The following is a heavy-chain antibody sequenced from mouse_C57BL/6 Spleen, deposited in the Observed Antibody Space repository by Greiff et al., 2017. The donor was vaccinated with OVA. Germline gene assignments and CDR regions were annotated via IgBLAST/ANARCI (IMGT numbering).Heavy chain of an antibody. CDR2: ISDGGSYT. V-gene: IGHV5-4*01. CDR3: ARDGYDYDGSWFAY. D-gene: IGHD2-4*01. Sequence: EVKLVESGGGLVKPGGSLKLSCAASGFTFSSYAMSWVRQTPEKRLEWVATISDGGSYTYYPDNVKGRFTISRDNAKNNLYLQMSHLKSEDTARYYCARDGYDYDGSWFAYWGQGTLVTVSA. CDR1: GFTFSSYA. J-gene: IGHJ3*01.